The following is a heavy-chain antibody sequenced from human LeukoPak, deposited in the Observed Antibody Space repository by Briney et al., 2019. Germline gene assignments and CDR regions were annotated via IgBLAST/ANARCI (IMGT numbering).Heavy chain of an antibody. CDR2: ISYDGSNK. J-gene: IGHJ5*02. V-gene: IGHV3-30*03. CDR1: GFTFSSYG. CDR3: ATESWFDP. Sequence: GGSLRLSCAASGFTFSSYGMHWVRQAPGKGLEWVAVISYDGSNKYYADSVKGRSTISRDNSKNTLYLQMNSLRAEDTAVYYCATESWFDPWGQGTLVTVSS.